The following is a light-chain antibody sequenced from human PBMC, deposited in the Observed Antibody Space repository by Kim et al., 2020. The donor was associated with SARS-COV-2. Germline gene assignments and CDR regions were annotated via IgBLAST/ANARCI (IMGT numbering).Light chain of an antibody. CDR2: EVN. V-gene: IGLV2-18*02. J-gene: IGLJ3*02. CDR3: SSYASNNTWV. Sequence: GQSVTISCTGTSSDIGNYNRVSWDQQPPGAAPKLMIHEVNNRPSGVPDRFSGSKSGNTASLTISGLQTEDEADYYCSSYASNNTWVFGGGTQLTVL. CDR1: SSDIGNYNR.